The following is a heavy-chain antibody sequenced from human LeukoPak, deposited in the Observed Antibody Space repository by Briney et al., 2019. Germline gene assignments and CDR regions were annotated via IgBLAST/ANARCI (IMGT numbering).Heavy chain of an antibody. D-gene: IGHD3-22*01. Sequence: GRSLRLSCAASGFTFSSYGMHWVRQAPGKGLEWVAVIWYDGSNKYYADSVKGRFTISRDNSKNTLYLQMNSLRAEDTAVYYCARDRTPRYYYDSSGPLRHWGQGTLVTASS. J-gene: IGHJ4*02. CDR1: GFTFSSYG. V-gene: IGHV3-33*01. CDR2: IWYDGSNK. CDR3: ARDRTPRYYYDSSGPLRH.